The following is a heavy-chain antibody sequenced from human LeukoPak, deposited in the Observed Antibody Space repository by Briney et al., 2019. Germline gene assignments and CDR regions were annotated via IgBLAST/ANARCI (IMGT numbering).Heavy chain of an antibody. CDR3: ARGYSSSWYFNWFDP. CDR2: IYYSGST. V-gene: IGHV4-59*08. J-gene: IGHJ5*02. CDR1: GGSISSYY. D-gene: IGHD6-13*01. Sequence: SETLSLTCTVSGGSISSYYWSWIRQPPGKGLEWIGYIYYSGSTNYNPSLKSRVTISVDMSKNQFSLKLSSVTAADTAVYYCARGYSSSWYFNWFDPWGQGTLVTVSS.